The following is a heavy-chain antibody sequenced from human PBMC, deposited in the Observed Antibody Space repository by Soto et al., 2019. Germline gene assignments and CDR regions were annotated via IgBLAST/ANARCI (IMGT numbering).Heavy chain of an antibody. D-gene: IGHD6-19*01. CDR2: IIPIFGTA. CDR3: ARGIAVAGTGPPSLFDP. J-gene: IGHJ5*02. CDR1: GGTFSSYA. Sequence: SVKVSCKASGGTFSSYAISWVRQAPGQGLEWMGGIIPIFGTANYAQKFQGRVTITADESTSTAYMELSSLRSEDTAVYYRARGIAVAGTGPPSLFDPWGQGTLVTVSS. V-gene: IGHV1-69*13.